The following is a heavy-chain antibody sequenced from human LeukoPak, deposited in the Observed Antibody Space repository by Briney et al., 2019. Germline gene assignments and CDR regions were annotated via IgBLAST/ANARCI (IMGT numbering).Heavy chain of an antibody. D-gene: IGHD6-13*01. Sequence: GGSLRLSCGASGFTFSNAWMSWVRQAPGKGLEWVGRIKSKTDGGTTDYAAPVKGRFTISRDDSKNTLYLQMNSLKTEDTAVYYCTHSSSWYRDDAFDIWGQGTMVTVSS. CDR3: THSSSWYRDDAFDI. CDR2: IKSKTDGGTT. J-gene: IGHJ3*02. CDR1: GFTFSNAW. V-gene: IGHV3-15*01.